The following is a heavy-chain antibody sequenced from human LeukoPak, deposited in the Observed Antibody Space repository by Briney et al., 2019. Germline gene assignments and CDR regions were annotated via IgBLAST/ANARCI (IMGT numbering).Heavy chain of an antibody. CDR2: TNPNSGNT. V-gene: IGHV1-8*01. J-gene: IGHJ5*02. CDR3: ARGLEGQYYDFWSGYYTGNWFDP. Sequence: ASVKVSCKASGYTFTSYDINWVRQATGQGLEWMGWTNPNSGNTGYAQKFQGRVTMTRNTSISTAYMELSSLRSEDTAVYYCARGLEGQYYDFWSGYYTGNWFDPWGQGTLVTVSS. CDR1: GYTFTSYD. D-gene: IGHD3-3*01.